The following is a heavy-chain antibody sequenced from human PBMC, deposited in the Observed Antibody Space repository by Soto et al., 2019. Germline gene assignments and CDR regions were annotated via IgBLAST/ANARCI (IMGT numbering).Heavy chain of an antibody. Sequence: GGSLRLSCAASGFSFRTYAMGWVRQAPGKGLEWVSVMSNSGDLRYYADSVKGRFSISRDNSDNKLYLQMRSLRADDAAIYYCAKDAARTDGWYYFDYWGQGALVTVSS. V-gene: IGHV3-23*01. D-gene: IGHD6-19*01. CDR2: MSNSGDLR. CDR3: AKDAARTDGWYYFDY. CDR1: GFSFRTYA. J-gene: IGHJ4*02.